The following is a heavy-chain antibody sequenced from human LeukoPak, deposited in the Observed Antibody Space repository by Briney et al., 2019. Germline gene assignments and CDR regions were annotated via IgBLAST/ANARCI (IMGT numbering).Heavy chain of an antibody. Sequence: SETLSLTCTVSGGSISSYSWSWIRQPAGNALEWIGRIHSSGTTNYNPSPKSRVTMSVDTSKNQFSLKLNFVTAADTAVYYCARGSGGGSGSYYRDHYYGMDVWAQGPQSPSP. D-gene: IGHD3-10*01. V-gene: IGHV4-4*07. CDR3: ARGSGGGSGSYYRDHYYGMDV. CDR1: GGSISSYS. J-gene: IGHJ6*02. CDR2: IHSSGTT.